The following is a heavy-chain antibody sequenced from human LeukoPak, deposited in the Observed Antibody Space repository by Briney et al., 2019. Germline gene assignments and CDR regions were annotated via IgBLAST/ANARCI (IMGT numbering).Heavy chain of an antibody. V-gene: IGHV3-64*04. J-gene: IGHJ4*02. CDR3: ARRNTYYYDSSGYSTYYFDY. CDR1: GFTFSSYA. D-gene: IGHD3-22*01. Sequence: PGGSLRLSCSASGFTFSSYAMHWVRQAPGKGLEYVSAISSNGGSTYYADSVKGRFTISRDNSKDTLYLQMNSLRAEDTAVYYCARRNTYYYDSSGYSTYYFDYWGQGTLVTVSS. CDR2: ISSNGGST.